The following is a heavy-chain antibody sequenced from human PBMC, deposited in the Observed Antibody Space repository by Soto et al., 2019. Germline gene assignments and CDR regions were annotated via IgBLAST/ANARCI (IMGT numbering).Heavy chain of an antibody. J-gene: IGHJ5*02. D-gene: IGHD3-10*01. Sequence: PSETLSLTCTVSGGSISSFAYYLGWIRHPPGKGLEWVGTVYYNENTYYNPSLKSRVTISVDTAKNQFSLNLRSVTAADTAIYFCARRERYYGSPGWFDPWGQGTLVTVS. V-gene: IGHV4-39*01. CDR2: VYYNENT. CDR3: ARRERYYGSPGWFDP. CDR1: GGSISSFAYY.